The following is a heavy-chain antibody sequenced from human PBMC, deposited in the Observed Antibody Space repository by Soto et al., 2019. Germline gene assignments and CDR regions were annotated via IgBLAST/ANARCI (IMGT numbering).Heavy chain of an antibody. V-gene: IGHV3-30*18. CDR1: GFTFSRNG. J-gene: IGHJ3*02. Sequence: VQLVESGGGVVQPGRSLRLSCAASGFTFSRNGMHWVRQAPGKGLEWVAVISFDGSSKYQADSVKGRFTISRDNSKNTLYLQMNSLRVEDTAFYYCAKASPDGAFDIWGQGTMVTVSS. CDR3: AKASPDGAFDI. CDR2: ISFDGSSK.